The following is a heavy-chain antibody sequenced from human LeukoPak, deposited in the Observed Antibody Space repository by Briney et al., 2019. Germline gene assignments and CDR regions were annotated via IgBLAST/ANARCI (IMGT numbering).Heavy chain of an antibody. CDR1: GFTFSSYG. Sequence: GGSLRLSCAASGFTFSSYGMSWVRQAPGKGLEWVSAISGSGGSTYYADSVKGRFTISRDNSKNTLYLQMNSLRAEDTAVYYCARADSSAWYLDYWGQGTLVTVSS. J-gene: IGHJ4*02. D-gene: IGHD6-19*01. V-gene: IGHV3-23*01. CDR3: ARADSSAWYLDY. CDR2: ISGSGGST.